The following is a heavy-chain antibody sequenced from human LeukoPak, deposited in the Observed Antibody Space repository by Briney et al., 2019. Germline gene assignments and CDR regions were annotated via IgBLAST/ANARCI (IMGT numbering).Heavy chain of an antibody. CDR2: IKSKTDGGTT. Sequence: GGSLRLSCAASGFTFSNAWMSWVRQAPGKGLEWVGRIKSKTDGGTTDYAAPVKGRFTISRDDSKNTLYLQMNSLKTEDTAVYYCTTDSNLVRTWDYFDYWGRGTLVTVSS. V-gene: IGHV3-15*01. CDR3: TTDSNLVRTWDYFDY. CDR1: GFTFSNAW. J-gene: IGHJ4*02. D-gene: IGHD6-13*01.